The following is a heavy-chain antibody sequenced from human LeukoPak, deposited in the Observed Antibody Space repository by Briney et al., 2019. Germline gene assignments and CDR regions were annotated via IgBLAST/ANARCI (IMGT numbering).Heavy chain of an antibody. Sequence: GRSLRLSCAAFGFTFSNHTMHWVRQAPGKGLEWVAVISYDGSNEYYADSVKGRFTISRHISKNTLYLQMNSLRADDTAVYFCATNSGYDYLLPFDYWGQGTLVTVSS. J-gene: IGHJ4*02. CDR2: ISYDGSNE. CDR1: GFTFSNHT. V-gene: IGHV3-30-3*01. D-gene: IGHD5-12*01. CDR3: ATNSGYDYLLPFDY.